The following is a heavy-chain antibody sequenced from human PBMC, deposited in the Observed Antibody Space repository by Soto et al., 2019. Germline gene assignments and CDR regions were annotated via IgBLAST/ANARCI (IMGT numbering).Heavy chain of an antibody. CDR3: ARGGYGDYDLDY. CDR1: GFTFSSYE. V-gene: IGHV3-48*03. Sequence: EVQLVESGGSLLQPGGSLRLSCAASGFTFSSYEMNWVRQAPGKGLEWFSYISSSGSTIYYADSVKGRFTIPGDNAKNSLYLQMNSLRAEDTAVYYCARGGYGDYDLDYWGQGTLVTVSS. J-gene: IGHJ4*02. D-gene: IGHD4-17*01. CDR2: ISSSGSTI.